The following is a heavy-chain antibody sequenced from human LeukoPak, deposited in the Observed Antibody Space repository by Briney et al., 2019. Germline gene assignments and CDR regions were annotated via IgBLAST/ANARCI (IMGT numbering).Heavy chain of an antibody. J-gene: IGHJ6*03. V-gene: IGHV4-39*07. CDR2: IYYSGST. D-gene: IGHD6-6*01. CDR3: ATSIAAPYYYYYYYMDV. CDR1: GGSISSSSYN. Sequence: PSETLSLTCTVSGGSISSSSYNWGWIRQPPGKGLEWIGSIYYSGSTYYNPSLKSRVTISVDTSKNQFSLKLSSVTAADTAVYYCATSIAAPYYYYYYYMDVWGKGTTVTVSS.